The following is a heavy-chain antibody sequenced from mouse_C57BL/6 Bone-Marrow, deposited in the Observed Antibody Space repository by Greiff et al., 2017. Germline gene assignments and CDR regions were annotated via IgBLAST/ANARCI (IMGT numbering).Heavy chain of an antibody. CDR3: ARTGITTVVAADYFDY. Sequence: QVQLKQPGAELVKPGASVKLSCKASGYTFTSYWMQWVKQRPGQGLEWIGEIDPSDSYTNYNQKFKGKATLTVDTSSSTVYMQLSSLTSEDSAVYYCARTGITTVVAADYFDYWGQGTTLTVSS. D-gene: IGHD1-1*01. J-gene: IGHJ2*01. CDR1: GYTFTSYW. CDR2: IDPSDSYT. V-gene: IGHV1-50*01.